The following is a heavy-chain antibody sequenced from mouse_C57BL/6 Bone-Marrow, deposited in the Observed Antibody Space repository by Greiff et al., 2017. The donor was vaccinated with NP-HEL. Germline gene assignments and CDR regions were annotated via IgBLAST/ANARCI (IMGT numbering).Heavy chain of an antibody. V-gene: IGHV1-82*01. D-gene: IGHD3-2*02. Sequence: VKLMESGPELVKPGASVKISCKASGYAFSSSWMNWVKQRPGKGLEWIGRIYPGDGDTNYNGKFKGKATLTADKSSSTAYMQLSSLTSEDSAVYFCARRGTAQAPFAYWGQGTLVTVSA. CDR2: IYPGDGDT. CDR3: ARRGTAQAPFAY. CDR1: GYAFSSSW. J-gene: IGHJ3*01.